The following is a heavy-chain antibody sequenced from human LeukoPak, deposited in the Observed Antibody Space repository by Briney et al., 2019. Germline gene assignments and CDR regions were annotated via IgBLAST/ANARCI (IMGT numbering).Heavy chain of an antibody. V-gene: IGHV3-9*01. CDR1: GFTFYDYA. D-gene: IGHD3-10*01. CDR2: ISWNSGSI. CDR3: AKDWGDSSPDDAFDI. Sequence: GRSLRLSCAASGFTFYDYAMHWVRQAPGKGLEWVSGISWNSGSIGYADSVKGRFTISRDNAKNSLYLQMNSLRAEDTALYYCAKDWGDSSPDDAFDIWGQGTMVTVSS. J-gene: IGHJ3*02.